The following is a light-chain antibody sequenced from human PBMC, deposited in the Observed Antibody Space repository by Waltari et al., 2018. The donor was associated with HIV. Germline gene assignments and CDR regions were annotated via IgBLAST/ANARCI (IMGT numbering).Light chain of an antibody. J-gene: IGLJ2*01. Sequence: QSVLTQPPSVSGAPGQRVTISCPGSSSNIGADYFVHWYQQLPGAAPNLLIYGDSHRPSGVPDRFSGSKSGTSASLAITGLQAEDEADYYCQSYDSSLSGPVVFGGGTKLTVL. CDR1: SSNIGADYF. CDR2: GDS. CDR3: QSYDSSLSGPVV. V-gene: IGLV1-40*01.